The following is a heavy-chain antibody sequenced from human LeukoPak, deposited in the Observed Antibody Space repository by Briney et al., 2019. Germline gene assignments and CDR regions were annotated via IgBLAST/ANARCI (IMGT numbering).Heavy chain of an antibody. CDR3: ARGPGVPTPFDY. CDR1: GGPINNQY. Sequence: PSETLSLTCIVSGGPINNQYWSWIRQPPGQGLEWIGYIFDTGNTNYNPSLKSRVAISLDTSKNQFSLKLRSVTAADTAVYYCARGPGVPTPFDYWGQGTLVTVSS. CDR2: IFDTGNT. J-gene: IGHJ4*02. V-gene: IGHV4-59*11. D-gene: IGHD3-10*01.